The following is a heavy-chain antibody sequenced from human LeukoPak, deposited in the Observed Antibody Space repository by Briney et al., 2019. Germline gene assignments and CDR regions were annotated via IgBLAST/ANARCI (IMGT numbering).Heavy chain of an antibody. V-gene: IGHV3-21*01. Sequence: ETLSLTCTVSGGSISSSNYYWGWVRQAPGKGLEWVSSISSGSSYIFYADSVKGRFTISRDNAKNSLYLQMNSLRAEDTAVYYCARQVGVDDAFDIWGQGTMVTISS. J-gene: IGHJ3*02. CDR1: GGSISSSNYY. CDR3: ARQVGVDDAFDI. CDR2: ISSGSSYI. D-gene: IGHD1-26*01.